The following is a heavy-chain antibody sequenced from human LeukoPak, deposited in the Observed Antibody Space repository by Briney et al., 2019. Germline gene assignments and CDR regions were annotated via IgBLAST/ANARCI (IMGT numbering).Heavy chain of an antibody. Sequence: GGSLRLSCVASEFTFSHYAMHWVRQAPGKGLEWVAVISYDGTNKNYADSVKGRFTVSRDNSKNTLYLQMNSLRAEDTAVYYCARGVDFWSGYYGGDYWGQGTLVTVSS. J-gene: IGHJ4*02. CDR3: ARGVDFWSGYYGGDY. CDR1: EFTFSHYA. D-gene: IGHD3-3*01. V-gene: IGHV3-30*04. CDR2: ISYDGTNK.